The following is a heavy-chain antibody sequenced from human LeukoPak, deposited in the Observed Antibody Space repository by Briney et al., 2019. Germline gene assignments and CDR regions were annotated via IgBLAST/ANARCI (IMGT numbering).Heavy chain of an antibody. Sequence: GGSLRLSCAASGFTFSGYSMIWVRQAPGRGLEWLSYIGSSSSTISYADSVKGRFTISRDNAQNSLYLLMNSLRDEDTAVYYCARETGYAFDMWGQGTMVTVSS. J-gene: IGHJ3*02. CDR2: IGSSSSTI. CDR3: ARETGYAFDM. CDR1: GFTFSGYS. V-gene: IGHV3-48*02.